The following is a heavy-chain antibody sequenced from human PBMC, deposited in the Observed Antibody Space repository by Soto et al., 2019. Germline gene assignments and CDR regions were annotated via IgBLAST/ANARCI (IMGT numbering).Heavy chain of an antibody. CDR1: GGSISSSSYY. CDR2: IYYSGST. V-gene: IGHV4-39*01. CDR3: ARHVAEVSPSEDYYYYMDV. J-gene: IGHJ6*03. Sequence: QLQLQESGPGLVKPSETLSLTCTVSGGSISSSSYYWGWIRQPPGKGLEWIGSIYYSGSTYYNPSLKSRVTISVETSKIQFYLKLSSVTAADTAVYYCARHVAEVSPSEDYYYYMDVWGKGTTVTVSS.